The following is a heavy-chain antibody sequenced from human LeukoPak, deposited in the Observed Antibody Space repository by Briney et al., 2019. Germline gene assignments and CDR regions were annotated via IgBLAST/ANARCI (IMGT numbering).Heavy chain of an antibody. CDR1: GYTLTELS. Sequence: ASVKASCKVSGYTLTELSMHWVRQAPGKGLEWMGGFDPEDGETIYAQKFQGRATMTEDTSTDTAYMELSSLRSEDTAVYYCATDSITMIVGWAFDIWGQGTMVTVSS. CDR2: FDPEDGET. D-gene: IGHD3-22*01. J-gene: IGHJ3*02. V-gene: IGHV1-24*01. CDR3: ATDSITMIVGWAFDI.